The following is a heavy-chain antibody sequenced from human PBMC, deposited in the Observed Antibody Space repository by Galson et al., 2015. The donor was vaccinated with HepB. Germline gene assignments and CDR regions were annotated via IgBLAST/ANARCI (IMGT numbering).Heavy chain of an antibody. Sequence: SLRLSCATSGFTLSKYCMTWVRQAPGKGLEWVASVVENGITKYYADSVKGRFTISKDTAKNSVYLQMNSLRGEDTALYYCARWDGDNDSGWLIDSWGHGVLVTVSS. CDR2: VVENGITK. CDR3: ARWDGDNDSGWLIDS. V-gene: IGHV3-7*01. CDR1: GFTLSKYC. J-gene: IGHJ5*01. D-gene: IGHD6-19*01.